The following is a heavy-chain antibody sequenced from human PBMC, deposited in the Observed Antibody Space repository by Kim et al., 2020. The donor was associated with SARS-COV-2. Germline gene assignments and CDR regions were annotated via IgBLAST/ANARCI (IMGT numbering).Heavy chain of an antibody. CDR2: LAYAGLKR. Sequence: GGSLRLSCAASGFTFNNYGLQWIRQAPGKGLECWALLAYAGLKRYYADSVQGRFTVSKDNAQETLYLHMSSLRPDDTAVYYCARNRGVFYFGESHHLAQWGQGTLVTVSS. V-gene: IGHV3-30*03. J-gene: IGHJ4*02. D-gene: IGHD3-10*01. CDR1: GFTFNNYG. CDR3: ARNRGVFYFGESHHLAQ.